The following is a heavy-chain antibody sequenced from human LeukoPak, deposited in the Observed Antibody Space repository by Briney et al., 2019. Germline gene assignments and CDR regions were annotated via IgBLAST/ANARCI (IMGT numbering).Heavy chain of an antibody. V-gene: IGHV4-59*01. CDR2: VYYSGST. CDR1: GGSISTYY. J-gene: IGHJ3*02. CDR3: ARGLNNRRSGRRFDIFEI. Sequence: PSETLSLTCTVSGGSISTYYWSWIRQPPGKGLEWIAYVYYSGSTNYNPSLKSRVTISADTSKNQFSLRLSSVTAADTAVYYCARGLNNRRSGRRFDIFEIWGQGTMVTVSS. D-gene: IGHD1-14*01.